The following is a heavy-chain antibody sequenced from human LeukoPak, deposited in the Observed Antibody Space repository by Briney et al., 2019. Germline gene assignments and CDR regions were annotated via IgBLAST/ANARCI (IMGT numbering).Heavy chain of an antibody. CDR2: IRGSGDST. CDR1: GFTVSSNY. Sequence: AGGSLRLSCAASGFTVSSNYMSWVRQAPGKGLEWVSGIRGSGDSTYFADSVKGRFTISRDNSKNTVYLQMNRLRAEDTAVYYCAKDNYHATSGTFDYWGQGTLVTVSS. CDR3: AKDNYHATSGTFDY. V-gene: IGHV3-23*01. D-gene: IGHD1-1*01. J-gene: IGHJ4*02.